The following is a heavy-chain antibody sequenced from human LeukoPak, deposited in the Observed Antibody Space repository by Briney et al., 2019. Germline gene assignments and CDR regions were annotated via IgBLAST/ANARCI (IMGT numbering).Heavy chain of an antibody. CDR2: ISWNSGRT. V-gene: IGHV3-9*01. D-gene: IGHD2-8*01. CDR3: AKVVYASGSHGYYYYGMDV. CDR1: GFTFDDYA. Sequence: GRSLRLSCAASGFTFDDYAMHWVRQAPGKGLEWVSGISWNSGRTGYADSVRGRFTIPRDNGKNSLYLQMNSLRAEDTALYYCAKVVYASGSHGYYYYGMDVWGQGTTVTVSS. J-gene: IGHJ6*02.